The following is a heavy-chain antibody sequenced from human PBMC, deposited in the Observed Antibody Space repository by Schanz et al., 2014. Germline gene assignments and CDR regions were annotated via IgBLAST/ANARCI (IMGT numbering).Heavy chain of an antibody. D-gene: IGHD1-1*01. CDR1: GFTFSDHY. V-gene: IGHV3-11*01. Sequence: QVQLVESGGGLVKPGGSLRLSCAASGFTFSDHYMAWIRQAPGKGLEWVSIISNTGTFIYYADSVRGRFVISRDNAKRSLFLQMKGLTADDTAVYYCVRDAYLQIRGTVFDSWGPGNLVTVSS. CDR2: ISNTGTFI. CDR3: VRDAYLQIRGTVFDS. J-gene: IGHJ4*02.